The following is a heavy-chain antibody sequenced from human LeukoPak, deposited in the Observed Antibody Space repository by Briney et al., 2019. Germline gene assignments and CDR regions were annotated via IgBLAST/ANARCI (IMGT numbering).Heavy chain of an antibody. CDR2: IYTSGST. Sequence: SETLSLTCTVSGGSISSYYWSWIRQPPGKGLEWIGRIYTSGSTNYNPSLKSRVTMSVDTSKNQFSLKLSSVTAADTAVYYCARDKGLYYDFWSGYPDAFDIWGQGTMVTVSS. J-gene: IGHJ3*02. V-gene: IGHV4-4*07. CDR1: GGSISSYY. D-gene: IGHD3-3*01. CDR3: ARDKGLYYDFWSGYPDAFDI.